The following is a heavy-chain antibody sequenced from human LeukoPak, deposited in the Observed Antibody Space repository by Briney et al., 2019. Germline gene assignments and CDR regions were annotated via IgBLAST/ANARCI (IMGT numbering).Heavy chain of an antibody. D-gene: IGHD4-11*01. V-gene: IGHV3-48*04. CDR2: TSSSGSTV. J-gene: IGHJ6*03. Sequence: GGSLRLSCAASGFTFSSYSMNWVRQAPGKGLEWVSYTSSSGSTVYYADSVKGRFTISRDSAKSSLYLQMNSLRAEDTAVYYCARVNSDYTNSYYYYYMDVWGKGTTVTVSS. CDR1: GFTFSSYS. CDR3: ARVNSDYTNSYYYYYMDV.